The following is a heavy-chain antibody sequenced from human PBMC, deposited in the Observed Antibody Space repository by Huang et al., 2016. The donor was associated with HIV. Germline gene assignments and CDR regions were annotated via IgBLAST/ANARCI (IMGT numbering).Heavy chain of an antibody. D-gene: IGHD6-19*01. J-gene: IGHJ4*02. V-gene: IGHV1-18*04. CDR2: IRLDVGEK. Sequence: QVRLVQSGAEVKKPGASLKVSCKADGDTFLRSDISWVRQAPGQGLEWVGRIRLDVGEKRYAKRFQGRLTMTRDTSTSTAVYYCARDREFSSGWGWAGYYLDYWGQGTPVLVSS. CDR3: GYYLDY. CDR1: GDTFLRSD.